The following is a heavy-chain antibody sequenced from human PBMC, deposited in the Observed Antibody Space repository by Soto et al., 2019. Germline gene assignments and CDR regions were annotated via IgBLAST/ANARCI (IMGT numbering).Heavy chain of an antibody. D-gene: IGHD3-3*01. J-gene: IGHJ2*01. Sequence: PSETLSLTCAVYGGSFSGYYWSWIRQPPGKGLEWIGEINHSGSTNYNPSLKSRVTISVDTSKNQFSLKLSSVTAADTAVYYCARGWTYYDFWSGYYRNRYFDLWGRGTLVTVSS. CDR3: ARGWTYYDFWSGYYRNRYFDL. V-gene: IGHV4-34*01. CDR2: INHSGST. CDR1: GGSFSGYY.